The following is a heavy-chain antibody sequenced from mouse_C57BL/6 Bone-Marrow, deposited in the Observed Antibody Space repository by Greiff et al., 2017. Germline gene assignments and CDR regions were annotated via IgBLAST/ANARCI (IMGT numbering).Heavy chain of an antibody. CDR2: FYPGSGSI. CDR3: ARHEEGKVYGYDEYFDG. D-gene: IGHD2-2*01. J-gene: IGHJ1*03. V-gene: IGHV1-62-2*01. Sequence: QVQLQQSGAELVKPGASVKLSCTASGYTFTEYTIHWVKQRSGQGLEWIGWFYPGSGSIKYNEKFKDKATLTADKSSSTVYMELSRLTSEDSAVYFCARHEEGKVYGYDEYFDGWGTGTTVTVAS. CDR1: GYTFTEYT.